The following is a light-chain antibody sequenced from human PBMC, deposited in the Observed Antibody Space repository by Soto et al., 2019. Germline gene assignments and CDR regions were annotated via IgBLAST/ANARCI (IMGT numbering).Light chain of an antibody. CDR3: QQYANTPYT. CDR2: GAS. Sequence: EIVLTQSPGILSLSPGEGATLSCRASQSVRSNYLAWYQQKPGQTPRLLFYGASSRATGIPVRFSRSGAGTDFTLTISRLEPEDFAVYYCQQYANTPYTFGQGTKLEIK. J-gene: IGKJ2*01. V-gene: IGKV3-20*01. CDR1: QSVRSNY.